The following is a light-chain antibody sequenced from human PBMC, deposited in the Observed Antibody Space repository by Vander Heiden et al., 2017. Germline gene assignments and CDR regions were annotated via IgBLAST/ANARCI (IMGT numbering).Light chain of an antibody. J-gene: IGKJ4*01. V-gene: IGKV2-28*01. CDR3: RQGLQTPPT. CDR2: LAS. CDR1: HSLLPYHRYTF. Sequence: DIVFTHSPLFLPVTPVAPASLSCRCTHSLLPYHRYTFLDWELEKPGQSQQLLIYLASERAPGVPDRVSGSGSGTDFTLRISRVEAEDGGVYYCRQGLQTPPTFGGGTTVEIK.